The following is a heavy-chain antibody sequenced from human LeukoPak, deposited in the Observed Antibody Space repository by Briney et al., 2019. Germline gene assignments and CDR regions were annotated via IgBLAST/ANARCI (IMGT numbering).Heavy chain of an antibody. J-gene: IGHJ6*02. CDR1: GGSFSGYY. V-gene: IGHV4-34*01. D-gene: IGHD2-15*01. Sequence: SETLSLTCAVYGGSFSGYYWSWIRQPPGKGLEWIGEINHSGSTNYNPSLKSRVTISVDTSKNQLSLKLSSVTAADTAVYYCARIALGYCSGGSCYPDYYYGMDVWGQGTTVTVSS. CDR3: ARIALGYCSGGSCYPDYYYGMDV. CDR2: INHSGST.